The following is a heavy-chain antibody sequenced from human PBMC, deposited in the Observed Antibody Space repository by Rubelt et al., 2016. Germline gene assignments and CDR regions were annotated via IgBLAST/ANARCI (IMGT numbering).Heavy chain of an antibody. CDR3: ATFSSLYYLGV. Sequence: QVQLVQSGAEVKKHGASVKVSCKVSGYTLTDVSIHWVRQAPGNGLEWMGGFDPEEGKTLYAQNFQGRVIMTEDTSSDTAYIELSSLRSDDTAVYYCATFSSLYYLGVWGRGTAVIVSS. CDR1: GYTLTDVS. J-gene: IGHJ6*03. V-gene: IGHV1-24*01. CDR2: FDPEEGKT.